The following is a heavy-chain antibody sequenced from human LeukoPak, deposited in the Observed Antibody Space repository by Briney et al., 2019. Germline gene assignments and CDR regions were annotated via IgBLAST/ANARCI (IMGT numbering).Heavy chain of an antibody. CDR2: ISSSSSYI. CDR3: VSVYGGADCYHHVGSYVDY. J-gene: IGHJ4*02. CDR1: GLTFSGYG. V-gene: IGHV3-21*01. Sequence: RGSLSLSCAASGLTFSGYGMNWVRQAPGKGLEWVSSISSSSSYIYYADSVKGRFTISRDNAKNSLYLQMNSLRAEDTAVYYFVSVYGGADCYHHVGSYVDYWGQGTLVTVSS. D-gene: IGHD2-21*02.